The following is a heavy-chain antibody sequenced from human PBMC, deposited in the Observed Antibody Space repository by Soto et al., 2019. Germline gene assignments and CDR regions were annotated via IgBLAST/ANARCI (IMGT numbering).Heavy chain of an antibody. CDR1: GYTFTSYA. CDR3: ARYNRITIFGVFGY. V-gene: IGHV1-3*01. CDR2: INAGNGNT. D-gene: IGHD3-3*01. Sequence: ASVKVSCKASGYTFTSYAMHWVRQAPGQRLEWMGWINAGNGNTNYSQKFQGRVTITRDTSASTAYKELSSLRSEDTAVYYCARYNRITIFGVFGYWGQGTLVTVSS. J-gene: IGHJ4*02.